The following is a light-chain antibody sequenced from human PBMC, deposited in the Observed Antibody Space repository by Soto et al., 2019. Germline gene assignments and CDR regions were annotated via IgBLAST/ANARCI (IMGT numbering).Light chain of an antibody. CDR3: HQYGNSPPT. Sequence: EIVLTQSPGTLSFYPGERATLSCRASQSLTSNYLAWYQQKPGQAPRLFIYGASNRATGIPDRFSGSGSGTEFTLTISRLEPEDFAVYYCHQYGNSPPTFGGGTKVEIK. J-gene: IGKJ4*01. V-gene: IGKV3-20*01. CDR2: GAS. CDR1: QSLTSNY.